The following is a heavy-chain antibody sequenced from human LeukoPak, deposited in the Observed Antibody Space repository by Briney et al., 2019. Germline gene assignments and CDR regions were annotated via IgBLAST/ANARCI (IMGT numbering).Heavy chain of an antibody. Sequence: GGSLRLSCAASGFTFSNAWMSWVRQAPGKGLEWVAVIWYDGSNKYYADSVKGRFTISRDNSKNTLYLQMNSLRAEDTAVYYCARDQDSSGYFAPDDAFDIWGQGTMVTVSS. CDR2: IWYDGSNK. CDR1: GFTFSNAW. V-gene: IGHV3-33*08. D-gene: IGHD3-22*01. CDR3: ARDQDSSGYFAPDDAFDI. J-gene: IGHJ3*02.